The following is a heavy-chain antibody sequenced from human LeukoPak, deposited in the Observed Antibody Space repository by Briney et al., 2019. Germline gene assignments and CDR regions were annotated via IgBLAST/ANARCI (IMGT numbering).Heavy chain of an antibody. J-gene: IGHJ4*02. V-gene: IGHV4-34*01. CDR3: AVLTKRTIFGVVIRSGTDY. Sequence: SETLSLTCAVYGGSFSGYYWSWIRQPPGKGLEWIGEINHSGSTNYNPSLKSRVTISVDTSKNQFSLKLSSVTAADTAVYYCAVLTKRTIFGVVIRSGTDYWGQGTLVTVSS. CDR2: INHSGST. D-gene: IGHD3-3*01. CDR1: GGSFSGYY.